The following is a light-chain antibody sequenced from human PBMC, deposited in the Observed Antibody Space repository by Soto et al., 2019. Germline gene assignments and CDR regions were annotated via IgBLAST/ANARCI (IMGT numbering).Light chain of an antibody. Sequence: EIVLTQSAGILSLSPGERATLSCRASQSVNSGYLVWYQQKPAQAPRLLIYGTTSRATGNPDRFSASGSGTDFTLTISRLEPEDFAVYYCQQYSTSPTFGQGTPLEIK. CDR1: QSVNSGY. CDR2: GTT. CDR3: QQYSTSPT. V-gene: IGKV3-20*01. J-gene: IGKJ5*01.